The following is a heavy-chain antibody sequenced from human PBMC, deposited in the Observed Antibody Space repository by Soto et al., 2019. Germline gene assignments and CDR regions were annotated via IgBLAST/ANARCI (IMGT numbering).Heavy chain of an antibody. CDR1: GFTFSSYT. V-gene: IGHV3-48*02. J-gene: IGHJ4*02. Sequence: EVPLVESGGGLVQPGGSLRLSCAASGFTFSSYTMNWVRQAPGKGLEWVSYIISSSIKYYADSVKGRFTISRDNAKNSLYLQMNSLRDEDTAVYYCARDGSGSYYDYWGQGTLVTVSS. D-gene: IGHD1-26*01. CDR3: ARDGSGSYYDY. CDR2: IISSSIK.